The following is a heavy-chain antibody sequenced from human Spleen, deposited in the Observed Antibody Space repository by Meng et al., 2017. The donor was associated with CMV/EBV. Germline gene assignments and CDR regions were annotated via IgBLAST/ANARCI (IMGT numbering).Heavy chain of an antibody. V-gene: IGHV4-61*05. D-gene: IGHD5-18*01. CDR3: ARVDTAMGPTYYYYGMDV. CDR1: GGSISSSSYY. Sequence: GSLRLSCTVSGGSISSSSYYWGWIRQPPGKGLEWIGYIYYSGSTNYNPSLKSRVTISVDTSKNQFSLKLSSVTAADTAVYYCARVDTAMGPTYYYYGMDVWGQGTTVTVSS. J-gene: IGHJ6*02. CDR2: IYYSGST.